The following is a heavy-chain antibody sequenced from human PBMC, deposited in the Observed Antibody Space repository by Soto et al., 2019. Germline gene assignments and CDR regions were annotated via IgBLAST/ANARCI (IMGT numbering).Heavy chain of an antibody. CDR3: ASQGQLVRVIYYYGKDV. Sequence: ASVKVSCKASGYTFTGYYMHWVRQAPGQGLEWMGWINPNSGGTNYAQKFQGRVTMTRDTSISTAYMELSRLRSDDTAVYYCASQGQLVRVIYYYGKDVWGQGTTVTVSS. D-gene: IGHD6-6*01. CDR1: GYTFTGYY. V-gene: IGHV1-2*02. CDR2: INPNSGGT. J-gene: IGHJ6*02.